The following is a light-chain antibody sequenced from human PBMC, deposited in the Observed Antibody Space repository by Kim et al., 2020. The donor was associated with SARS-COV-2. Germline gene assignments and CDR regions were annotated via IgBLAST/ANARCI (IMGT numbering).Light chain of an antibody. CDR1: QGIRNE. J-gene: IGKJ1*01. CDR2: AAS. Sequence: AIQMSQSPSSLSASVGDRVTITCRASQGIRNELGWYQQKPGRAPKLLIYAASNLQSGVPSRFSGSGSGTDFTLTISSLQPEDFATYYCLQDYNYPRTFGQGTKVDIK. V-gene: IGKV1-6*01. CDR3: LQDYNYPRT.